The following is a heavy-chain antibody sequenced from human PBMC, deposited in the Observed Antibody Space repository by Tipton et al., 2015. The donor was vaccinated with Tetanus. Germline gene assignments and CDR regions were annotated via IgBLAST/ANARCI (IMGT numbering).Heavy chain of an antibody. CDR2: TYHSGHT. Sequence: TLSLTCDVSGGSISSGHSWNWIRQPPGEGLEWIGFTYHSGHTFYKSPLENRVTISVDRSKNQFFLKLSSVSAADTAVYYCARARRNDKTYWFDSWGQGISVTVSS. J-gene: IGHJ5*01. D-gene: IGHD5-24*01. CDR1: GGSISSGHS. CDR3: ARARRNDKTYWFDS. V-gene: IGHV4-30-2*01.